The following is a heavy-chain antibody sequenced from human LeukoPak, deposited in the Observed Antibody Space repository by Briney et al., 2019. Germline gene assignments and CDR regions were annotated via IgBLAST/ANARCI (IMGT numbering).Heavy chain of an antibody. CDR3: ARDFGLWFGEQHLSAPHLTEDTPPYYYYYMDV. J-gene: IGHJ6*03. Sequence: ASVKVSCKASGYTFTSYDINWVRQATGQGLEWMGWMNPNSGNTGYAQKFQGRVTITRNTSISTAYMELSSLRSEDTAVYYCARDFGLWFGEQHLSAPHLTEDTPPYYYYYMDVWGKGTTVTVSS. D-gene: IGHD3-10*01. CDR1: GYTFTSYD. CDR2: MNPNSGNT. V-gene: IGHV1-8*03.